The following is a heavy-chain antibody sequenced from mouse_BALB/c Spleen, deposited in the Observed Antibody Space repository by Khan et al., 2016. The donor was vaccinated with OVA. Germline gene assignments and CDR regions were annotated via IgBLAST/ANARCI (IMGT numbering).Heavy chain of an antibody. D-gene: IGHD2-3*01. Sequence: EVKLLESGTVLVRPGALVRLSCTASGFNINDYYIHWVKQRPDQGLEWIGWIDPDNGNTMYDSNFQGKANITADTSSNTAYLQLSSLTSEDTAVYYGPRSIRLYFDYWGQGTTLTVSS. CDR1: GFNINDYY. V-gene: IGHV14-1*02. J-gene: IGHJ2*01. CDR2: IDPDNGNT. CDR3: PRSIRLYFDY.